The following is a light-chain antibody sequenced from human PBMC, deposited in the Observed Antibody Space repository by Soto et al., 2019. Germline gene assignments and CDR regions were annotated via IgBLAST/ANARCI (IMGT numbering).Light chain of an antibody. CDR2: KGS. CDR3: QLYHSFSPVYA. J-gene: IGKJ2*01. V-gene: IGKV1-5*03. CDR1: HSVSAW. Sequence: DIQMTQSPSTLSASVGDRVTITCRASHSVSAWLAWYQQKPGKAPKLLIYKGSTLQSGVPSRFSGSRYGTEFTIAISSLQPDDFATYYCQLYHSFSPVYAFGQGTKLEIK.